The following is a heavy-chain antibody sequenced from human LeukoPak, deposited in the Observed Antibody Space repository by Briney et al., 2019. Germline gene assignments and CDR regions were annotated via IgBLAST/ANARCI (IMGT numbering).Heavy chain of an antibody. CDR1: GITFRDYW. J-gene: IGHJ4*02. V-gene: IGHV3-11*01. CDR3: ARENWGSFDR. Sequence: GGSLRLSCAASGITFRDYWMSWIRRAPGKGLEWVSCISTSGSTTYYADSVKGRFTISRDNAKSSLYLQMNSLRAEDTAVYYCARENWGSFDRWGQGTLVTVSS. CDR2: ISTSGSTT. D-gene: IGHD7-27*01.